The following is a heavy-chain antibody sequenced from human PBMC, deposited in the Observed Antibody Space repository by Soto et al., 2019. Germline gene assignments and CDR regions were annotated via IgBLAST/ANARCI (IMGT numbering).Heavy chain of an antibody. J-gene: IGHJ6*02. CDR1: GFNFSDHY. Sequence: GGSLRISRAASGFNFSDHYMDWVRQAPGKGLEWVGRARNKANSYSTHYAASVKGRFTISGDDSKNSLYLQMNSLKIEDTAVYYCVRGPRGYYYYGMDVWGQGTTVTVSS. V-gene: IGHV3-72*01. D-gene: IGHD3-10*01. CDR2: ARNKANSYST. CDR3: VRGPRGYYYYGMDV.